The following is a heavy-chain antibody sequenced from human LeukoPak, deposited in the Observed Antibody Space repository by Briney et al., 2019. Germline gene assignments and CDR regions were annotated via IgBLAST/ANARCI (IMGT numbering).Heavy chain of an antibody. CDR3: AKIGQQLVRYYYYYMDV. CDR1: GFTFSSYA. D-gene: IGHD6-13*01. V-gene: IGHV3-23*01. CDR2: ISGSGGST. J-gene: IGHJ6*03. Sequence: QSGGSLRLSCAASGFTFSSYAMSWVRQAPGKGLEWVSAISGSGGSTYYADSVKGRFTISRDNSKNTLYLQMNSLRAEDTAVYHCAKIGQQLVRYYYYYMDVWGKGTTVTISS.